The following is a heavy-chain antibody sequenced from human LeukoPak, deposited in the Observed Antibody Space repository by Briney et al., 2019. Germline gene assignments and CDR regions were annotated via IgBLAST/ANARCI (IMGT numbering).Heavy chain of an antibody. Sequence: ASVKVSCKASGYTFTGYYMHWVRQAPGQGLEWMGWINPNSGGTNYAQKIQGRVTMTRDTSISTAYMELSRLRAGCTAVYYCARTPPRGTAMVTTSGYWGQGTLVTVSS. D-gene: IGHD5-18*01. CDR3: ARTPPRGTAMVTTSGY. V-gene: IGHV1-2*02. CDR2: INPNSGGT. J-gene: IGHJ4*02. CDR1: GYTFTGYY.